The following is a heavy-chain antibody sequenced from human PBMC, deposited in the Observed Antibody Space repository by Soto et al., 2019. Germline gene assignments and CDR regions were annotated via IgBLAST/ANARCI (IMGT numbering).Heavy chain of an antibody. Sequence: SETLSLTCTVSGGSISSYYWSWIRQPPGKGLEWIGYIYYSGSTNYNPSLKSRVTISVDTSKNQFSLKLSSVTAADTAIYYCAKNQERELPRVIDFWGQGTLVTVSS. J-gene: IGHJ4*02. CDR1: GGSISSYY. CDR2: IYYSGST. CDR3: AKNQERELPRVIDF. D-gene: IGHD1-7*01. V-gene: IGHV4-59*01.